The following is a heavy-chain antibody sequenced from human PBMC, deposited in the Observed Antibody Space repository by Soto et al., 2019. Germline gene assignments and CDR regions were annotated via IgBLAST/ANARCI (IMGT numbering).Heavy chain of an antibody. Sequence: QVQLVQSGAEVKKPGASVKVSCKASGYTFTSYGISWVRQAPGQGLEGMGWISAYNGNTNYAQKLQGKVTITTDTSTSTAYMELRSLRSDDTAVYYCARDVLRYFDPHPFDYWGQGTLVTVSS. CDR3: ARDVLRYFDPHPFDY. CDR1: GYTFTSYG. CDR2: ISAYNGNT. V-gene: IGHV1-18*01. J-gene: IGHJ4*02. D-gene: IGHD3-9*01.